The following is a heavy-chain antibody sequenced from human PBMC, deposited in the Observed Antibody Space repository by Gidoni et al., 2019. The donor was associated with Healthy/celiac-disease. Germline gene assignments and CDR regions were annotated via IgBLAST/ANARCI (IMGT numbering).Heavy chain of an antibody. CDR3: ARVVVVPAANYYYYYGMDV. Sequence: QVQLVQSGAEVKKPGASVKVSCKASGYTFTSYDINWVRQATGQGLEWMGWMNPNSGNTGYAQKFQGRVTMTRNTSISTAYMELSSLRSEDTAVYYCARVVVVPAANYYYYYGMDVWGQGTTVTVSS. CDR2: MNPNSGNT. D-gene: IGHD2-2*01. V-gene: IGHV1-8*01. J-gene: IGHJ6*02. CDR1: GYTFTSYD.